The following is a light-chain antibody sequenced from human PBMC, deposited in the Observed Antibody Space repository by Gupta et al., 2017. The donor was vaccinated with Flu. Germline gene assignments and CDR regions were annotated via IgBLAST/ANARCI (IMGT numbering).Light chain of an antibody. V-gene: IGKV1-39*01. Sequence: PSSLSASVGDRVTITCRASQRISRYLNWYQQKPGKAPKLLIYAASRVNSGVPSRFSGSGSGTDFTLSISRRQVEDFATYFCQQRYSIPRTFGQGTTVEIK. CDR1: QRISRY. CDR3: QQRYSIPRT. CDR2: AAS. J-gene: IGKJ2*01.